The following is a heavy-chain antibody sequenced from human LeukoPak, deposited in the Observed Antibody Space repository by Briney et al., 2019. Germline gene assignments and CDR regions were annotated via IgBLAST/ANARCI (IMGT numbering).Heavy chain of an antibody. CDR1: GFTFSSYS. CDR3: ARAEAIVVVPYAFDI. D-gene: IGHD2-2*01. CDR2: ISSSSSYI. Sequence: GGSLRLSCAASGFTFSSYSMNWVRQAPGKGLEWVSSISSSSSYIYYADSVKGRFTISRDNAKNSLYLQMNSLRAEDTAVYYCARAEAIVVVPYAFDIWGQGTMVTVSS. J-gene: IGHJ3*02. V-gene: IGHV3-21*01.